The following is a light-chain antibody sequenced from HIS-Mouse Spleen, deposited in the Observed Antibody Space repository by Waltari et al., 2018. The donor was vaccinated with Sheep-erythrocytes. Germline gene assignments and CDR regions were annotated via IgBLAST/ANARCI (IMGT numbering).Light chain of an antibody. CDR2: DVS. J-gene: IGLJ3*02. CDR1: SSDVGCYNS. Sequence: QSALTQPASVSGSPGQSLTISCTGTSSDVGCYNSVSWYQQHPGKAPKLMIYDVSNRPSGVSNRFSGSKSGNTASLTISGLQAEDEADYYCSSYTSSSTWVFGGGTKLTVL. CDR3: SSYTSSSTWV. V-gene: IGLV2-14*03.